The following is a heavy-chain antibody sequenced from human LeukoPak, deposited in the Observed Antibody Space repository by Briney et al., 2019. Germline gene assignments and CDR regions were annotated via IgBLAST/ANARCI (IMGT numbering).Heavy chain of an antibody. V-gene: IGHV4-31*03. J-gene: IGHJ6*02. CDR2: IYYSGST. Sequence: SQTLSLTCTVSGGSISSGGYYWSWIRQHPGKGLEWIGYIYYSGSTYYNPSLKSRVTISVDTSKNQFSLKLSSVTAADTAVYYCARDHSYYFGSQTSTLDVWGQGTAVTVSS. D-gene: IGHD3-10*01. CDR1: GGSISSGGYY. CDR3: ARDHSYYFGSQTSTLDV.